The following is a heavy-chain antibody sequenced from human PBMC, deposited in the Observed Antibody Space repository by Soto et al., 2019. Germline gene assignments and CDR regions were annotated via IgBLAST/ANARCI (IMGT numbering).Heavy chain of an antibody. Sequence: QLQESGPGLVKPSETLSLTCNVSGRSMISYYWSWIRQPAGKGLEWIGRVYTGGNTNYNPSLKSRVTMSVDTSKSQCSLKLASVTAADTAVYYCAREGNDRHFFFDSWGQGTLVTVSS. CDR1: GRSMISYY. D-gene: IGHD3-3*02. CDR2: VYTGGNT. CDR3: AREGNDRHFFFDS. J-gene: IGHJ4*02. V-gene: IGHV4-4*07.